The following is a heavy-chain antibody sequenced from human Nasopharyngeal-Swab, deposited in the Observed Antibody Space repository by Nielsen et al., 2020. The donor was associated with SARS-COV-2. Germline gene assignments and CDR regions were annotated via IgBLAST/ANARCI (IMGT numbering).Heavy chain of an antibody. J-gene: IGHJ4*02. CDR3: VKQLGYCNGGSCYALDY. D-gene: IGHD2-15*01. CDR1: GFTFSIYG. CDR2: ISGSGEST. Sequence: GESLKISCAASGFTFSIYGMSWVRQAPGKGLEWVAAISGSGESTYYADSVKGRFTISRDESKNKLFLQMSSLRVEDTAVYYCVKQLGYCNGGSCYALDYWGQGTLVTVSS. V-gene: IGHV3-23*01.